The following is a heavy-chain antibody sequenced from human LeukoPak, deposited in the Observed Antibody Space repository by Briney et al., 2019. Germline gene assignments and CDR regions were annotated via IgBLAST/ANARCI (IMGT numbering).Heavy chain of an antibody. CDR3: ARGGYGSSDY. CDR2: IFYSGST. J-gene: IGHJ4*02. Sequence: PSETLSLTCTVSGGSISRYYCSWSRQPPGKGLEWIGYIFYSGSTNYNPSLKSRVTLSVDTSKNQFSLKLSSVTAADTAMYYCARGGYGSSDYWGQGTLVTVSS. D-gene: IGHD5-18*01. V-gene: IGHV4-59*01. CDR1: GGSISRYY.